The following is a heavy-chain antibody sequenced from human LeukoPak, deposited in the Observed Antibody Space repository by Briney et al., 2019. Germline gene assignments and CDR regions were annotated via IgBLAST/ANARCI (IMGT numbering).Heavy chain of an antibody. CDR2: ISDSGSYT. CDR1: GFSFRGYY. Sequence: PGGSLRLSCVASGFSFRGYYMSWIRQAPGKGLEWVAYISDSGSYTNHADSVRGRFTISRDNAKKSLFLQMINLRADDTAVYFCARTVGRGPGGHFDYWGQGALVTVSS. V-gene: IGHV3-11*03. CDR3: ARTVGRGPGGHFDY. J-gene: IGHJ4*02. D-gene: IGHD4-23*01.